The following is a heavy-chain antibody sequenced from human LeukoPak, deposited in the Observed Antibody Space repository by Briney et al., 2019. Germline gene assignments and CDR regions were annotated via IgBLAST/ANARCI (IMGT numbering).Heavy chain of an antibody. D-gene: IGHD4-11*01. CDR1: GFTFSSYW. J-gene: IGHJ4*02. CDR2: INSDGSST. CDR3: ARAYTTVTTIQVY. V-gene: IGHV3-74*01. Sequence: GGSLRLSCAASGFTFSSYWMHWVRQAPGKGLVGVPRINSDGSSTSYADSVKGRFTISRDNAKNTLYLQMNSLRAEDTAVYYCARAYTTVTTIQVYWGQGTLVTVSS.